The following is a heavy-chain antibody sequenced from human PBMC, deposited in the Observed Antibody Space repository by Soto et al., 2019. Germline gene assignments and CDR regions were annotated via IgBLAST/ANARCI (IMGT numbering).Heavy chain of an antibody. CDR2: ISGSGGST. CDR3: AKSEGIVATIFKFDY. Sequence: EVQLLESGGGLVQPGGSLRLSCAASGFTFSSYAMSWVRQAPGKGLEWVSAISGSGGSTYYADSVKGRFTISRDNPKNTLDLQMNSLRAEDTAVYYCAKSEGIVATIFKFDYWGQGTLVTVSS. V-gene: IGHV3-23*01. J-gene: IGHJ4*02. D-gene: IGHD5-12*01. CDR1: GFTFSSYA.